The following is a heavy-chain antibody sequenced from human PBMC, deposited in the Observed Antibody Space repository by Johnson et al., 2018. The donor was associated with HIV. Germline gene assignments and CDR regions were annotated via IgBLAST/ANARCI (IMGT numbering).Heavy chain of an antibody. CDR2: IYSGGNR. CDR3: ARERVLGAFDS. V-gene: IGHV3-53*01. Sequence: VQVVESGGGLIQPGGSLRLSCAASGFAVSGNYMSWVRQAPGKGLEWVSTIYSGGNRYYADSVKGRFTISRDNAKNSLYLQMNSLRAEDTALYYCARERVLGAFDSWGQGKRVAVSS. CDR1: GFAVSGNY. J-gene: IGHJ3*02.